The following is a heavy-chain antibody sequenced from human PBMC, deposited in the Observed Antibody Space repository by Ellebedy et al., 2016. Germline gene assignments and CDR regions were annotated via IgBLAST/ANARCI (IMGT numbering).Heavy chain of an antibody. V-gene: IGHV3-23*01. J-gene: IGHJ4*02. CDR2: SGTGGRT. CDR3: LRVGDYYDSSGRYFDY. D-gene: IGHD3-22*01. CDR1: GFTFSSYA. Sequence: GGSLRLSCAASGFTFSSYAMGWVRQAAGKGLEWVSVSGTGGRTFYADSVKGRFTISRDNSKNTLYLEMNSLRAEDTAIYYCLRVGDYYDSSGRYFDYWGQGTLVTVSS.